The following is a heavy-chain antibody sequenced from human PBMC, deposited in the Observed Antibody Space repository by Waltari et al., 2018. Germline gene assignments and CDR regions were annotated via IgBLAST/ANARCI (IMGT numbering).Heavy chain of an antibody. J-gene: IGHJ4*02. CDR2: IYYTGST. CDR3: VRRTYKTFDH. D-gene: IGHD1-1*01. V-gene: IGHV4-39*02. CDR1: GVSVSATGFY. Sequence: QVPLQESGPGLVKHSETLSLTCTVSGVSVSATGFYRGYIRHPPEKGLGWLGGIYYTGSTYYKPYLNSRVTMSVDTSKNHFSLRLCAVTSLDTAVYYCVRRTYKTFDHWGQGTLVSVSS.